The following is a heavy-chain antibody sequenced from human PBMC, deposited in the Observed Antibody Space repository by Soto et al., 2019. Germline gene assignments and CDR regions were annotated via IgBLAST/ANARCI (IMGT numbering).Heavy chain of an antibody. Sequence: VQLVESGGGLVKPGGSLRLSCAASGFNFPGYSMNWVRQAPGKGLEWVASISRGSHYIYYSDSVRGRFTISRDNAGDSLYLQMNSLRAGDTAVYFCARDQSQAPMLLPSFDYWCQGTLVTVSS. D-gene: IGHD3-10*02. CDR1: GFNFPGYS. J-gene: IGHJ4*02. V-gene: IGHV3-21*04. CDR2: ISRGSHYI. CDR3: ARDQSQAPMLLPSFDY.